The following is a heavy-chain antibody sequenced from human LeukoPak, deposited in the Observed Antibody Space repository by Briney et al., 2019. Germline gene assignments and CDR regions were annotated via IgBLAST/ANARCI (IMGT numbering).Heavy chain of an antibody. Sequence: GGSLRLSCAASGFTFSSYNMNWVRQAPGKGLEWVSSISDSTTYTYYADSVKGRFTISRDNGKNSLFLQMNSLRAEDTAVYYCATEGVVSGTGGKSLFDYWGQGTLVTVSS. V-gene: IGHV3-21*01. J-gene: IGHJ4*02. D-gene: IGHD2-8*02. CDR1: GFTFSSYN. CDR2: ISDSTTYT. CDR3: ATEGVVSGTGGKSLFDY.